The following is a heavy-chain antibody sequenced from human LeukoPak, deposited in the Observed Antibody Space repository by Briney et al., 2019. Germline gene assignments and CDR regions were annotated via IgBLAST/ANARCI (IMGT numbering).Heavy chain of an antibody. CDR3: AGQAYCSGGSCYFVFDY. Sequence: SETLSLTCAVYGGSFSGYYWSWIRQPPGKGLEWIGEINHSGSTSYNPSLKSRVTISVDTSKNQFSLKLSSVTAADTAVYYCAGQAYCSGGSCYFVFDYWGQGTLVTVSS. D-gene: IGHD2-15*01. CDR2: INHSGST. CDR1: GGSFSGYY. V-gene: IGHV4-34*01. J-gene: IGHJ4*02.